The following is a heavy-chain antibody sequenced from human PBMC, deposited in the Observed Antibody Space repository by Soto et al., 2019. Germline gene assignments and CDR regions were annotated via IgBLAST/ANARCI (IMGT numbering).Heavy chain of an antibody. J-gene: IGHJ4*02. CDR1: GGSISSSSYY. D-gene: IGHD2-2*01. V-gene: IGHV4-39*01. CDR3: ARTYRGLIVVPAATIYFDY. CDR2: IYYSGST. Sequence: SETLSLTCTVSGGSISSSSYYWGWIRQPPGKGLEWIGSIYYSGSTYYNPSLKSRVTISVDTSKNQFSLKLSSVTAADTAVYYCARTYRGLIVVPAATIYFDYWGQGTLVTVSS.